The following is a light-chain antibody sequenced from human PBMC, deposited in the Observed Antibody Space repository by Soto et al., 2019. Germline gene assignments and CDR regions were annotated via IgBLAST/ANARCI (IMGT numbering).Light chain of an antibody. CDR3: ETWDSDTHAV. CDR2: LEGSGSY. Sequence: QAVLTQSSSASASLGSSVKLTCTLSSGHSSFVIAWHQQQPGKAPRYLMKLEGSGSYNKGSGVPDRFSGSSSGADRYLTISNLQSEDEADYYCETWDSDTHAVCGGGTQLTVL. V-gene: IGLV4-60*03. J-gene: IGLJ7*01. CDR1: SGHSSFV.